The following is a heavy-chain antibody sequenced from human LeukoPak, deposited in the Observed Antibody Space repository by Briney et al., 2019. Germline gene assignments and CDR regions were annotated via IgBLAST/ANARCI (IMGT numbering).Heavy chain of an antibody. V-gene: IGHV1-2*02. J-gene: IGHJ4*02. D-gene: IGHD1-26*01. CDR2: INPNSGGT. CDR1: GYTFTGYY. CDR3: ARAVGATTGYYFDY. Sequence: ASVKVPCKASGYTFTGYYMHWVRQAPGQGLEWMGWINPNSGGTNYAQKFQGRVTMTRDTSISTAYMELSRLRSDDTAVYYCARAVGATTGYYFDYWGQGTLVTVSS.